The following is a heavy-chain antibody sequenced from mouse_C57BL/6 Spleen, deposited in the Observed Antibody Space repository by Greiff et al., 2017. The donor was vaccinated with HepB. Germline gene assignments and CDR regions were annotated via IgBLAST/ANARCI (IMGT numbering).Heavy chain of an antibody. CDR3: AREGARTNWDY. CDR2: IYPGDGDT. J-gene: IGHJ2*01. D-gene: IGHD4-1*01. Sequence: QVQLKQSGAELVKPGASVKISCKASGYAFSSYWMNWVKQRPGKGLEWIGQIYPGDGDTNYNGKFKGKATLTADKSSSTAYMQLSSLTSEDSAVYFCAREGARTNWDYWGQGTTLTVSS. CDR1: GYAFSSYW. V-gene: IGHV1-80*01.